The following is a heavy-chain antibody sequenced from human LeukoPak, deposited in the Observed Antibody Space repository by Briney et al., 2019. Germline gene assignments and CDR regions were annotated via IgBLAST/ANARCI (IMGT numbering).Heavy chain of an antibody. V-gene: IGHV4-34*01. J-gene: IGHJ6*02. Sequence: KPSETLSLTCAVYGGSFSGYYWSWIRQPPGKGREWIGEINHSGSTNYNPSLKSRVTISVDTSKNQFSLKLSSVTAADTAVYYCARVVLRFLGPPRHGMDVWGQGATVTVSS. CDR2: INHSGST. CDR3: ARVVLRFLGPPRHGMDV. D-gene: IGHD3-3*01. CDR1: GGSFSGYY.